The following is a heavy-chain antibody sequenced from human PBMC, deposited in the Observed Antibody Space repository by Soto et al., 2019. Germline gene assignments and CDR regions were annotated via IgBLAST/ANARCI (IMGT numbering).Heavy chain of an antibody. CDR3: AREVITFGGVTNYFDY. J-gene: IGHJ4*02. CDR1: GYTFTGYY. D-gene: IGHD3-16*01. V-gene: IGHV1-2*04. Sequence: GASVKVSCKASGYTFTGYYMHWVRQAPGQGLEWMGWINPNSGGTNYAQKFQGWVTMTRDTSISTAYMELSRLRSDDTAVYYCAREVITFGGVTNYFDYWGQGTLVTVSS. CDR2: INPNSGGT.